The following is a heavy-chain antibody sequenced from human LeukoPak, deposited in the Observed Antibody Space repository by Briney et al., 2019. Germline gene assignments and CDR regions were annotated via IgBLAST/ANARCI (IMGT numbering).Heavy chain of an antibody. D-gene: IGHD1-26*01. V-gene: IGHV3-23*01. CDR2: ITASGDST. CDR3: AKGGPTGSNYFDF. Sequence: HSGGSLRLSCAGSGFPFSSYLISWVRQPPGKGLEWVSAITASGDSTYSADSVKGRFTVSRHNSKTTLYLQMNSLRADDTAVYYCAKGGPTGSNYFDFWGQGTLVTVSS. J-gene: IGHJ4*02. CDR1: GFPFSSYL.